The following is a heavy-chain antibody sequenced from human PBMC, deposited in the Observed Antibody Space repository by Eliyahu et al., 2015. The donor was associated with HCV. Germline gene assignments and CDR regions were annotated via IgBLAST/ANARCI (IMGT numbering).Heavy chain of an antibody. CDR1: GGNLNSNL. CDR2: FIPSLGIA. V-gene: IGHV1-69*04. J-gene: IGHJ6*02. Sequence: QVQLEQSGAEVKKPGSSVKVSCQISGGNLNSNLISWVRQAPGQGIEWMGRFIPSLGIADYAQRFQGRVTISADKSTSTVYMELISLRSEDTAIYYCARDKAGVDSWGGAHGMDVWGQGTTVTVSS. D-gene: IGHD6-13*01. CDR3: ARDKAGVDSWGGAHGMDV.